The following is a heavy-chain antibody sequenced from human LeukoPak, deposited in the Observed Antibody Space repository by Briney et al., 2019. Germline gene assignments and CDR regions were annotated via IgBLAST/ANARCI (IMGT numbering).Heavy chain of an antibody. CDR1: GYTFSNYA. CDR2: INTNTGNP. D-gene: IGHD1-26*01. V-gene: IGHV7-4-1*02. Sequence: ASVKVSCKASGYTFSNYAMNWMRQAPGQGLEWMGWINTNTGNPTYAQGFTGRFVFSLDTLVSTAYLQISRLKPEDTAVYYCARVPFVVVGTTGNWFDPWGQGTLVTVSS. J-gene: IGHJ5*02. CDR3: ARVPFVVVGTTGNWFDP.